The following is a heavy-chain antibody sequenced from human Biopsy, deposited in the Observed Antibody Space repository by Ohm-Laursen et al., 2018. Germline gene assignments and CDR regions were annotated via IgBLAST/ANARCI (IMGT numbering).Heavy chain of an antibody. CDR2: SWSDGNNK. J-gene: IGHJ4*02. V-gene: IGHV3-33*01. CDR3: ARDAEEFDSSGPRFDY. Sequence: SLRLSCAASGFTFSRHGMHWVRQAPGKGLEWEAVSWSDGNNKYYADSVKGRVTISRDTSRNTLYMQMNRLRVEDTALYYCARDAEEFDSSGPRFDYWGQGTLVTVSS. CDR1: GFTFSRHG. D-gene: IGHD3-22*01.